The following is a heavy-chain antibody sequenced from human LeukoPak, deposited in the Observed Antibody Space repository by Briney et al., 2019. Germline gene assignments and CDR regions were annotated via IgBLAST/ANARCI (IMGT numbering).Heavy chain of an antibody. Sequence: GESLKISCKASGYSFSDYWIGWVRHLPGKGLEWMTIIYPGDSETRYSPSLQGQVTISADKSINTVYRQWNSLRAADTARYYCARQRGYRMTKDGFDVWGQGTMITVSS. CDR3: ARQRGYRMTKDGFDV. J-gene: IGHJ3*01. V-gene: IGHV5-51*01. D-gene: IGHD2-2*03. CDR1: GYSFSDYW. CDR2: IYPGDSET.